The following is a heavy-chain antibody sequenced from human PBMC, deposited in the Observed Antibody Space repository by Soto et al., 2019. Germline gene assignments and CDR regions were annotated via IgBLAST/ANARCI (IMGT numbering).Heavy chain of an antibody. CDR2: ISGSGGST. CDR1: GFTFSSYA. V-gene: IGHV3-23*01. CDR3: AKDYQDYYDSKDAFDI. D-gene: IGHD3-22*01. J-gene: IGHJ3*02. Sequence: EVQLLESGGGLVQPGGSLRLSCAASGFTFSSYAMSWVRKAPGKGLEWVSAISGSGGSTYYADSVKGRFTISRDNSKNTLYLQMNSLRAEDTAVYYCAKDYQDYYDSKDAFDIWGQGTMVTVSS.